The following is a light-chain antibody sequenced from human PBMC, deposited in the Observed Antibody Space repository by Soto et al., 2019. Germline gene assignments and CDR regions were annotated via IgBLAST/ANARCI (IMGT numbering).Light chain of an antibody. J-gene: IGKJ4*01. Sequence: DIQMTQSPSSLSASVGDRVTISCRASQGISNNLAWYQQKPGKVPKLLIYAASTLQSGVPSRFSGSGSGTDFTLTISSIQPEDVATYYCQRYNGASGFGSGTKVEIK. V-gene: IGKV1-27*01. CDR3: QRYNGASG. CDR2: AAS. CDR1: QGISNN.